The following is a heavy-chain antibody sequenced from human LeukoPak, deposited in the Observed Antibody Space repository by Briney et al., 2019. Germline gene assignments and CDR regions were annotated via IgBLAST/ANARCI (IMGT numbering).Heavy chain of an antibody. CDR1: GGTFSSYA. Sequence: ASVKVSCKASGGTFSSYAISWVRQAPGQGLEWMGGIIPIFGTANYAQKFQGRVTITADESTSTAYMELSSLRSEDTAVYYCASGPGSWGGYNTFTNDYWGQGTLVTVSS. D-gene: IGHD5-24*01. CDR2: IIPIFGTA. CDR3: ASGPGSWGGYNTFTNDY. J-gene: IGHJ4*02. V-gene: IGHV1-69*13.